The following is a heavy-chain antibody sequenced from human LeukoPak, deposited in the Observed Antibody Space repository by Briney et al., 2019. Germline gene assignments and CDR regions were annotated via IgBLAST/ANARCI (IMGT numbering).Heavy chain of an antibody. J-gene: IGHJ6*02. D-gene: IGHD4-17*01. CDR2: ISSSGSTI. CDR1: GFTFSDYY. Sequence: GGSLRLSCAASGFTFSDYYMSWIRQAPGKGLEWVSYISSSGSTIYYADSVKGRFTISRDNAKNSLYLQMNSLRAEGTAVYYCARDPTTVTTLGPLYYGMDVWGQGTTVTVSS. V-gene: IGHV3-11*01. CDR3: ARDPTTVTTLGPLYYGMDV.